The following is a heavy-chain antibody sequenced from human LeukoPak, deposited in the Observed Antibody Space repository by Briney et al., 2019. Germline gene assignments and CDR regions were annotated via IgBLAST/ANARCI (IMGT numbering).Heavy chain of an antibody. V-gene: IGHV3-64D*09. D-gene: IGHD6-13*01. CDR3: VKGAGYSSSWPPYYYYGMDV. CDR1: GLTFSSYA. J-gene: IGHJ6*02. Sequence: GGSLRLSCSASGLTFSSYAMHWVRQAPGKGLEYVSAISSNGGSTYYADSVKGRFTISRDNSKNTLYLQMSSLRAEDTAVYYCVKGAGYSSSWPPYYYYGMDVWGQGTTVTVSS. CDR2: ISSNGGST.